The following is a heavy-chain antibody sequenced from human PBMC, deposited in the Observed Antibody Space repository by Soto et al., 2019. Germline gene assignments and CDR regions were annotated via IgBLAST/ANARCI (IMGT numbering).Heavy chain of an antibody. CDR1: EFTFANAW. J-gene: IGHJ4*02. CDR2: IKSKADGGTT. CDR3: TSLYYGH. V-gene: IGHV3-15*01. D-gene: IGHD4-17*01. Sequence: GSLRLSCAASEFTFANAWISWVRQAPGKGLEWVGRIKSKADGGTTDYAAPVKGRFTISRDESQNTLYLQMNSLKTEDTAVYYCTSLYYGHWGQGTLVTVSS.